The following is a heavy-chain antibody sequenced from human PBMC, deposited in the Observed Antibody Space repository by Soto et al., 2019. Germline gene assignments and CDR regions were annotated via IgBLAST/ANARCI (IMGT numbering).Heavy chain of an antibody. CDR3: VRGALRYFDWLPFYDY. CDR2: INHSGST. CDR1: GGSFSGYY. D-gene: IGHD3-9*01. J-gene: IGHJ4*02. Sequence: PSETLSLTCAVYGGSFSGYYWSWIRQPPGKGLEWIGEINHSGSTNYNPSLKSRVTISVDTSKNQFSLKLSSVTAADTAVYYCVRGALRYFDWLPFYDYWGQGTLVTVSS. V-gene: IGHV4-34*01.